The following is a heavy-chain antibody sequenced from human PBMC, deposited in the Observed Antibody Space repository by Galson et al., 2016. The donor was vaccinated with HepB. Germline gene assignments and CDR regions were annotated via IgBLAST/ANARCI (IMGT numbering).Heavy chain of an antibody. CDR3: AIASGSGSPNIYFEY. J-gene: IGHJ4*02. CDR2: MNPNSGRS. D-gene: IGHD3-10*01. V-gene: IGHV1-8*01. CDR1: GYTFSNYD. Sequence: SVKVSCKASGYTFSNYDINWVRQATGQGLEWVGWMNPNSGRSGSAQKFQGRVTMTEDTSTDTGYMELSSLRSEDTALYYCAIASGSGSPNIYFEYWGQGTLVTVSS.